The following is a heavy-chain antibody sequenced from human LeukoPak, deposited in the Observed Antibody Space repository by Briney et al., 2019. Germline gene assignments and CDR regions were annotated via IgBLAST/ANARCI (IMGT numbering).Heavy chain of an antibody. CDR3: ARGDRVFDWSSLPNT. V-gene: IGHV1-8*01. Sequence: ASVKVSCKASGYTFTSYDTNWVRQATGQGLEWMGWMNPNSGNTGYAQKFQGRVTMTRNTSISTAYMELSSLRSEDTAVYYCARGDRVFDWSSLPNTWGQGTLVTVSS. CDR2: MNPNSGNT. J-gene: IGHJ4*02. D-gene: IGHD3-9*01. CDR1: GYTFTSYD.